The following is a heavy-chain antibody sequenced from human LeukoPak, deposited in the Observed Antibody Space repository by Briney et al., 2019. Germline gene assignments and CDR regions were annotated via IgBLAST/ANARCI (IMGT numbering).Heavy chain of an antibody. V-gene: IGHV3-49*04. Sequence: GGSLRLSCAASGFTFSSYNMNWVRQAPGKGLEWVGFIRSKAYGGTTEYAASVKGRFTISRDDSKTIAYLQMNSLKIEDTAVYYCTRGRSWFDPWGQGTLVTVSS. CDR2: IRSKAYGGTT. CDR3: TRGRSWFDP. CDR1: GFTFSSYN. J-gene: IGHJ5*02.